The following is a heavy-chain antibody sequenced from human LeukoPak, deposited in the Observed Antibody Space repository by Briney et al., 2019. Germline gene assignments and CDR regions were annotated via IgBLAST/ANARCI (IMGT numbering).Heavy chain of an antibody. V-gene: IGHV3-30*02. D-gene: IGHD6-13*01. Sequence: PGGSLRLSCAASGFTFSSYGMHWVRQAPGKGLEWVAFIRYDGSNKYYADSVKGRFTISRDNSKNTLYLQMNSLRAEDTAVYYCAKAQGYSSSWYSLTNWFDPWGQGTLVTVSS. CDR2: IRYDGSNK. J-gene: IGHJ5*02. CDR3: AKAQGYSSSWYSLTNWFDP. CDR1: GFTFSSYG.